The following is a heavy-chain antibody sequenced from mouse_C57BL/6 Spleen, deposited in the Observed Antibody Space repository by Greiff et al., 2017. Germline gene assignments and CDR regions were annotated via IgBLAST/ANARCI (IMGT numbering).Heavy chain of an antibody. CDR1: GYTFTSYW. Sequence: VQLQQPGAELVKPGASVKMSCKASGYTFTSYWITWVKQRPGQGLEWIGDIYPGSGSTNYNEKFKSKATLTVDPSSSTAYMPLSSLTSEDSAVYYCARTTSRTTVVGFDYWGQGTTLTVSS. V-gene: IGHV1-55*01. D-gene: IGHD1-1*01. CDR3: ARTTSRTTVVGFDY. CDR2: IYPGSGST. J-gene: IGHJ2*01.